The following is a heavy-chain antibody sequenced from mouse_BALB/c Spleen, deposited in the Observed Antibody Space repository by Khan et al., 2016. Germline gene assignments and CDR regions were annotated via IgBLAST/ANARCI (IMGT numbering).Heavy chain of an antibody. CDR2: INPDSSTI. CDR3: ARAGYYGSLAY. V-gene: IGHV4-1*02. D-gene: IGHD1-1*01. Sequence: EVQLQESGGGLVQPGGSLKLSCAASGFDFSRYWMSWVRQAPGKGLEWIGEINPDSSTINYTPSLKDKFIISRDNAKNPLYLQMSKVRSEDTALYYCARAGYYGSLAYWGQGTLVTVSA. J-gene: IGHJ3*01. CDR1: GFDFSRYW.